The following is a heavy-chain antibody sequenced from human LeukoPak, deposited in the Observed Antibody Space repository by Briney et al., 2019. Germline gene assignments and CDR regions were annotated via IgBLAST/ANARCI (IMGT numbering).Heavy chain of an antibody. V-gene: IGHV4-39*01. Sequence: SETLSLTCTVSGDSIGSSSYFWDWIRQPPGKGLEWIGSIYYGGSSYYNPSLKSRVTISVDTSKNQFSLKLSSVAAADTAVYYYARHRSGTYYRFDYWGQGTLVTVSS. CDR2: IYYGGSS. J-gene: IGHJ4*02. D-gene: IGHD1-26*01. CDR3: ARHRSGTYYRFDY. CDR1: GDSIGSSSYF.